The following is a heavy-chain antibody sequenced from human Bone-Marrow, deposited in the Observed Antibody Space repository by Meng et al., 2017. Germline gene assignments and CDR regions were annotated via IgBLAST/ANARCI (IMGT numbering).Heavy chain of an antibody. CDR1: GGSISSGDYY. V-gene: IGHV4-30-4*01. Sequence: QVQLQESGPGLVKPSETLSLTGTVSGGSISSGDYYWSWIRQPPGKGLEWIGYIYYSGSTYYNPSLKSRVTISVDTSKNQFSLKLSSVTAADTAVYYCASSMTTVTAEIDYWGQGTLVTVSS. D-gene: IGHD4-17*01. J-gene: IGHJ4*02. CDR2: IYYSGST. CDR3: ASSMTTVTAEIDY.